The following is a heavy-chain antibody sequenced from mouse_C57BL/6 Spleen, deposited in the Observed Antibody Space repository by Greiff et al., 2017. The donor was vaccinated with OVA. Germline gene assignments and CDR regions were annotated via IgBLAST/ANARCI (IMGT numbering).Heavy chain of an antibody. CDR1: GYSFTSYY. J-gene: IGHJ2*01. Sequence: VKLQESGPELVKPGASVKISCKASGYSFTSYYIHWVKQRPGQGLEWIGWIYPGSGNTKYNEKFKGKATLTADTSSSTAYMQLSSLTSEDSAVYYCAGPTPIYYYGSSYDYCDYWGQGTTLTVSS. CDR3: AGPTPIYYYGSSYDYCDY. D-gene: IGHD1-1*01. CDR2: IYPGSGNT. V-gene: IGHV1-66*01.